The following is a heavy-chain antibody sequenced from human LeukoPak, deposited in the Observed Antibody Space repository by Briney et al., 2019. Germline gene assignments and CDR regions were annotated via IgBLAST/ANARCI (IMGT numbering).Heavy chain of an antibody. D-gene: IGHD1-7*01. CDR3: ARSSRELGGYAPWELMPPFDY. Sequence: GGSLRLSCAASGFTFSSYRMNWVRQAPGKGREWVSYISSSSSTIYYADCVRGRFTIYRENAKNSVYVQMNSQRAGDTAVYYCARSSRELGGYAPWELMPPFDYWGQGTLVTVSS. CDR2: ISSSSSTI. CDR1: GFTFSSYR. V-gene: IGHV3-48*01. J-gene: IGHJ4*02.